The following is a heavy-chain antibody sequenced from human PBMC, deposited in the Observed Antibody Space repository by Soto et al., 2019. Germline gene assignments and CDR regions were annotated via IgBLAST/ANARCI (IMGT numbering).Heavy chain of an antibody. J-gene: IGHJ6*02. CDR1: GYTFTSYG. CDR3: ARGSGGSSAFYYYYYYGMDV. CDR2: ISAYNGNT. D-gene: IGHD6-6*01. Sequence: ASVKVSCKASGYTFTSYGISWVRQAPGQGLELMGWISAYNGNTNYAQKLQGRVTMTTDTSTSTAYMELRSLRSDDTAVYYCARGSGGSSAFYYYYYYGMDVWGQGTTVTVS. V-gene: IGHV1-18*04.